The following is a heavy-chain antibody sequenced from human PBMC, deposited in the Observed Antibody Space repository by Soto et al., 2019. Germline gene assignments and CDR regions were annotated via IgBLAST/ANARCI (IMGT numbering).Heavy chain of an antibody. Sequence: GGSLRLSCAASGFTFSIYSMNWVRQAPGKGLEWVSYISSSSSTIYYADSVKGRFTISRDNAKNSLYLQMNSLRDEDTAVYYCARAPNDGGYYFDYWGQGTLVTVSS. J-gene: IGHJ4*02. CDR1: GFTFSIYS. CDR2: ISSSSSTI. V-gene: IGHV3-48*02. CDR3: ARAPNDGGYYFDY. D-gene: IGHD1-1*01.